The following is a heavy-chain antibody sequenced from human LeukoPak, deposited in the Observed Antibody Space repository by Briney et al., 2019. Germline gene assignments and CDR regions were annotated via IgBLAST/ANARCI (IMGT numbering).Heavy chain of an antibody. J-gene: IGHJ5*02. V-gene: IGHV1-69*06. CDR3: ARGGELERIRFDP. CDR2: IIPIFGTA. Sequence: SVKVSCKASGGTFSSYAISWVRQAPGQGLEWMGGIIPIFGTANYAQKFQGRVTITADKSTSTAYMELSSLRSEDTAVYYCARGGELERIRFDPWGQGTLVTVSS. D-gene: IGHD1-1*01. CDR1: GGTFSSYA.